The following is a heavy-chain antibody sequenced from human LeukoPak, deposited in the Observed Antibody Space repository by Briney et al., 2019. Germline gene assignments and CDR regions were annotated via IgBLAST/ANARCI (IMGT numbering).Heavy chain of an antibody. V-gene: IGHV4-39*01. Sequence: TSETLSLTCTVSGGSISSGGYYWGWIRQPPGKGLEWIGSIYYSGSTYYNPSLKSRVTISVDTSKNQFSLKLSSVTAADTAVYYCASPIVVVPAASHDAFDIWGQGTMVTVSS. CDR1: GGSISSGGYY. D-gene: IGHD2-2*01. CDR3: ASPIVVVPAASHDAFDI. CDR2: IYYSGST. J-gene: IGHJ3*02.